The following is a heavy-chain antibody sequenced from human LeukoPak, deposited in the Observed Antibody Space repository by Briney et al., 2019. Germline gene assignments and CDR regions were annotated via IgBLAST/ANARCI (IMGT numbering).Heavy chain of an antibody. V-gene: IGHV1-3*01. CDR2: INAGNGNT. CDR1: GYTFTSYA. Sequence: ASVKVSCKASGYTFTSYAMHWVRQAPGQRLEWMGWINAGNGNTKYSQKFQGRVTITRDTSASTAYMELSSLRSEDTAVYYCARDLWGQWELLGSYYYYGMDVWGQGTTVTVSS. D-gene: IGHD1-26*01. J-gene: IGHJ6*02. CDR3: ARDLWGQWELLGSYYYYGMDV.